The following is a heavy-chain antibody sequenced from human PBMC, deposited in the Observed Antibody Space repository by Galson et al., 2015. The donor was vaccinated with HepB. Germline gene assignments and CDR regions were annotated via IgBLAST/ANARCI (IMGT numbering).Heavy chain of an antibody. CDR2: INHSGST. J-gene: IGHJ3*02. V-gene: IGHV4-34*01. CDR3: ARAALWFGGLFRDAFDI. D-gene: IGHD3-10*01. CDR1: GGSFSGYF. Sequence: ETLSPSCAVYGGSFSGYFWSWLRPPPGKGLEWIGEINHSGSTNYNPSLKSRVTISVDTSKNQFSLKLSSVTAADTAVYYCARAALWFGGLFRDAFDIWGQGTMVTVSS.